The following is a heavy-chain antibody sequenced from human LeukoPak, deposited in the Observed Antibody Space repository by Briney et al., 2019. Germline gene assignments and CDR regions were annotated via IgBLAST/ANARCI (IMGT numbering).Heavy chain of an antibody. V-gene: IGHV1-2*06. D-gene: IGHD6-13*01. CDR2: INPNSGGT. CDR1: GYTFTGYY. CDR3: ARDRVAAAGTNWFDP. Sequence: GASVKVSCKASGYTFTGYYMHWVRQAPGQGLEWMGRINPNSGGTNYAQKFQGRVTMTRDTSISTAYMELSRLRSDGTAVYYCARDRVAAAGTNWFDPWGQGTLVTVSS. J-gene: IGHJ5*02.